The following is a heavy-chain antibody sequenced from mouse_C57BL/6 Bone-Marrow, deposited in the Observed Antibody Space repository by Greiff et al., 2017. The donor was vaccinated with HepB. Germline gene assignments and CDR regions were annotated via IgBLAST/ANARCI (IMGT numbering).Heavy chain of an antibody. Sequence: EVKLMESGPGLVKPSQSLSLTCSVTGYSITSGYYWNWIRQFPGKKLEWMGYISYDGSNNYNPSLKNRISITRDTSKNQFFLKLNSVTTEDTATYYCAREGGRYAMDYWGQGTSVTVSS. V-gene: IGHV3-6*01. J-gene: IGHJ4*01. CDR2: ISYDGSN. CDR3: AREGGRYAMDY. CDR1: GYSITSGYY.